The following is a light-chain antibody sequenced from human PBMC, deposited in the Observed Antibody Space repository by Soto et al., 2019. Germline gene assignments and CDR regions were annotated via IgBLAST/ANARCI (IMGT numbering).Light chain of an antibody. Sequence: DIAMTQSPLSLPVTPGEPASISCRSSQSLLYSNGYNYLDWYLQKPGQSPQLLIYLRSNRASGVPDRFSGSGSGTDFTLKISRVEAEDVGVYYCMQALQTPYTFGQGTKLEIK. J-gene: IGKJ2*01. CDR2: LRS. CDR3: MQALQTPYT. CDR1: QSLLYSNGYNY. V-gene: IGKV2-28*01.